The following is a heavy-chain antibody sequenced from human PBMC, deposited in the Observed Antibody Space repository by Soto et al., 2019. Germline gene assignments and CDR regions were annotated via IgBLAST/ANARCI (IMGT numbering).Heavy chain of an antibody. D-gene: IGHD6-13*01. CDR1: GYTFTSYY. J-gene: IGHJ3*02. CDR2: INPSGGST. V-gene: IGHV1-46*03. Sequence: ASVKVSCKASGYTFTSYYMHWVRQAPGQGLEWMGIINPSGGSTSYAQKFQGRVTMTRDTSTSTVYMELSSLRSEDTAVYYCARARRIAAAGTQGAFDIWGQGTMVTVSS. CDR3: ARARRIAAAGTQGAFDI.